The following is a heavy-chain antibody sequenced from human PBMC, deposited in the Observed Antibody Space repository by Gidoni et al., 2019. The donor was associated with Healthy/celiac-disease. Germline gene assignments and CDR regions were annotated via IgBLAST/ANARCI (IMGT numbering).Heavy chain of an antibody. CDR2: IYHSGST. CDR3: ARGQGYCSSTSCYTPYYFDY. J-gene: IGHJ4*02. Sequence: QLQLQESGSGLVKPSQTLSLTCAVSGGSISSGGYSWSWIRQPPGKGLEWIGYIYHSGSTYYNPSLKSRVTISVDRYKNQFSLKLSSVTAADTAVYYCARGQGYCSSTSCYTPYYFDYWGQGTLVTVSS. V-gene: IGHV4-30-2*01. CDR1: GGSISSGGYS. D-gene: IGHD2-2*02.